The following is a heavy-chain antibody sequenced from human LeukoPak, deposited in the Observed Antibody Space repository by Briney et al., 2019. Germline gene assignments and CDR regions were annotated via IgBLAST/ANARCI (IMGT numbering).Heavy chain of an antibody. J-gene: IGHJ4*02. V-gene: IGHV3-48*03. D-gene: IGHD5-18*01. CDR3: ARDQGYSYGDDLFDY. CDR2: ISSSGSTI. Sequence: PGGSLRLSCAASGFTFSSYEMNWGRQAPGKGLEWGSYISSSGSTIYYADSVKGRFTISRDNAKNSLYLQMNSLRAEDTAVYYCARDQGYSYGDDLFDYWGQGTLVTVSS. CDR1: GFTFSSYE.